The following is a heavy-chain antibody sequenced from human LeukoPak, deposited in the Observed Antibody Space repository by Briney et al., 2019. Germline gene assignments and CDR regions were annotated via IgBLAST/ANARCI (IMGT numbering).Heavy chain of an antibody. D-gene: IGHD1-26*01. J-gene: IGHJ4*02. CDR2: ISWDGGST. V-gene: IGHV3-43*01. Sequence: GGSLRLSCAASGFTFDDYTMHWVRQAPGKGLEWVSLISWDGGSTYYADSVKGRFTISRDNSKNSLYLQMNSLRTEDTALYYCAKDLLKYSGSYYVGYFDYWGQGTLVTVSS. CDR1: GFTFDDYT. CDR3: AKDLLKYSGSYYVGYFDY.